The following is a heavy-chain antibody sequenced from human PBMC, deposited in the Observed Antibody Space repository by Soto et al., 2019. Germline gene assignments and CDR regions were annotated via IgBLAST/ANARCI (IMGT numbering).Heavy chain of an antibody. CDR3: ASLYCSSTSCPHGDYYYYYGMDV. D-gene: IGHD2-2*01. J-gene: IGHJ6*02. Sequence: QVQLVQSGAEVKKPGASVKVSCKASGYTFTSYDINWVRQATGQGLERMGWMNPNSGNTGYAQKFQGRVTMTRNTSISTAYMELSSLRSEDTAVYYCASLYCSSTSCPHGDYYYYYGMDVWGQGTTVTVSS. CDR1: GYTFTSYD. V-gene: IGHV1-8*01. CDR2: MNPNSGNT.